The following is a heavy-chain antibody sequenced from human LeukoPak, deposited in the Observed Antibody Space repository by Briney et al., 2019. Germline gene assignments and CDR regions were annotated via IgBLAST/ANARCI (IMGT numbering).Heavy chain of an antibody. V-gene: IGHV3-7*01. CDR1: GFTFSSYW. J-gene: IGHJ4*02. Sequence: GGSLRLSCAASGFTFSSYWMSWVRQAPGKGLEWVANIKQDGSEKYYVDSVKGRFTISRDISKNTLYLQMNSLRAEDTAVYYCARDPNYYDSRYYFDYWGQGTLVTVSS. D-gene: IGHD3-22*01. CDR3: ARDPNYYDSRYYFDY. CDR2: IKQDGSEK.